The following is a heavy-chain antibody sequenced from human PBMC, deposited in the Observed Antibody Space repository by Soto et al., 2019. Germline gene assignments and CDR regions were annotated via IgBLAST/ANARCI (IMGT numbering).Heavy chain of an antibody. D-gene: IGHD1-26*01. V-gene: IGHV6-1*01. J-gene: IGHJ4*01. Sequence: SQTLSLTCGITGDSVCSNIAGWSWVRQSPSRGLEWLGRTYYRSKWYYEYAVSVRGRITINPDTSKNQYSLQLNSVTPEDTAVYFCARGEQYSGRIFDHWGQGTLVTVSS. CDR2: TYYRSKWYY. CDR1: GDSVCSNIAG. CDR3: ARGEQYSGRIFDH.